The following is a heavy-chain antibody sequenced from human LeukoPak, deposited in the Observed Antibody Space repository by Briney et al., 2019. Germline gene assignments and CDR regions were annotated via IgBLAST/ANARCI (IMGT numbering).Heavy chain of an antibody. CDR1: GYTFYYYG. Sequence: ASVKVSCKASGYTFYYYGISWVRQAPGQGLEWMGWISSYNGNTNYAQKLQGRVTMTTDTSTSTAYMELRSLRSDDTAVYYCARASPNLGFDYWGQGTLVTVSS. V-gene: IGHV1-18*01. D-gene: IGHD7-27*01. J-gene: IGHJ4*02. CDR2: ISSYNGNT. CDR3: ARASPNLGFDY.